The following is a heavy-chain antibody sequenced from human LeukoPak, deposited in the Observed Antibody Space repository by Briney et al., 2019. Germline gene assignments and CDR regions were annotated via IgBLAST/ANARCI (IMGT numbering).Heavy chain of an antibody. CDR1: GGSFSGYY. V-gene: IGHV4-34*01. J-gene: IGHJ6*04. D-gene: IGHD3-10*01. Sequence: SETLSLTCAVYGGSFSGYYWGWIRHPPGEGLGWIGEINHSGSTNYNTSLTSRATISVDTSKNQFSLKLSSVTAADTAVYYCARTYYGSGSYSSNYYYYGMDVWGKGTTVTVSS. CDR3: ARTYYGSGSYSSNYYYYGMDV. CDR2: INHSGST.